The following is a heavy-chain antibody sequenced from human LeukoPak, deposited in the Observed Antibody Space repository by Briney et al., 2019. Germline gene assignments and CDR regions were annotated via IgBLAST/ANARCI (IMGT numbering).Heavy chain of an antibody. CDR3: ARDISGYSYGFDY. Sequence: TPGGSLRLSCAASGFTFSDYYMSWIRQASGKGLEWVSYISSSGSTIYYADSVKGRFTIPRDNAKNSLYLQMNSLRAEDTAVYYCARDISGYSYGFDYWGQGTLVTVSS. V-gene: IGHV3-11*01. CDR2: ISSSGSTI. D-gene: IGHD5-18*01. J-gene: IGHJ4*02. CDR1: GFTFSDYY.